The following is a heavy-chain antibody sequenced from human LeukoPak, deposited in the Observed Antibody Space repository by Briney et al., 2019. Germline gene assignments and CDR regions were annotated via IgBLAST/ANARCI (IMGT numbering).Heavy chain of an antibody. CDR1: GGSISSSSYY. CDR3: ARDDDYGIV. V-gene: IGHV4-39*07. D-gene: IGHD4-17*01. Sequence: SETLSLTCTVSGGSISSSSYYWGWIRQPPGKGLEWIGSIYYSGSTYYNPSLKSRVTISVDTSKNQFSLKLSSVTAADTAVYYCARDDDYGIVWGQGTLVTVSS. CDR2: IYYSGST. J-gene: IGHJ4*02.